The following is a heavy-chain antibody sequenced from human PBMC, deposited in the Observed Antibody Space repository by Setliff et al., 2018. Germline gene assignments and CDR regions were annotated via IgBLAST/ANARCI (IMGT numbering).Heavy chain of an antibody. CDR3: ARHDPNYGDALDH. CDR1: GYSFTSYW. J-gene: IGHJ4*02. CDR2: IYPGDSDT. V-gene: IGHV5-51*01. D-gene: IGHD4-17*01. Sequence: GESLKISCKRSGYSFTSYWIGWVRQMPGKGLEWMGIIYPGDSDTRYSPSFQGQVTISADKSISTAYLQWSSLKASDTAMYYCARHDPNYGDALDHWGQGTLVTVSS.